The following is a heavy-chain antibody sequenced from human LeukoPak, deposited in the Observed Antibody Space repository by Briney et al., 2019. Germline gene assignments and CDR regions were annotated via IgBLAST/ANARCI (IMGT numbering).Heavy chain of an antibody. V-gene: IGHV3-30*18. J-gene: IGHJ6*04. CDR3: AKAPGYSDYYGMDV. CDR2: ISYDGSNK. CDR1: GFTFSSHG. Sequence: PGGSLRLSCAASGFTFSSHGMHWVRQAPGKGLEWVAVISYDGSNKYYADSVKGRFTISRDNSKNTLYLQMNSLRAEDTAVYYCAKAPGYSDYYGMDVWGKGTTVTVSS. D-gene: IGHD3-10*01.